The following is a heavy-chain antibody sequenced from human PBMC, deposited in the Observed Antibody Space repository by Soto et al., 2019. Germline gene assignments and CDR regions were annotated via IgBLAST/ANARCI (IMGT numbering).Heavy chain of an antibody. Sequence: GGSLRLSCAASGFTFSSYAMHWVRQAPGKGLEWVAVISYDGSNKYYADSVKGRFTISRDNSKNTLYLQVNSLRAEDTAVYYCARDAGSWYFDYWGQGTLVTVSS. J-gene: IGHJ4*02. CDR3: ARDAGSWYFDY. CDR1: GFTFSSYA. CDR2: ISYDGSNK. V-gene: IGHV3-30-3*01. D-gene: IGHD6-6*01.